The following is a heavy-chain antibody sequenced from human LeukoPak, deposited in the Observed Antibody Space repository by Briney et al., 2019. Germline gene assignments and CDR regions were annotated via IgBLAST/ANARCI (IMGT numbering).Heavy chain of an antibody. V-gene: IGHV3-30*18. D-gene: IGHD6-19*01. Sequence: PGRSLRLSCAASGFTFSSYGMHWVRQAPGKGLEWVAVISYDGSNKYYADSVKGRFTISRDNSKNTLYLQMNSLRAEDTAVYYCAKDQYSSGRYSDYWGQGTLVTVSS. CDR3: AKDQYSSGRYSDY. CDR2: ISYDGSNK. CDR1: GFTFSSYG. J-gene: IGHJ4*02.